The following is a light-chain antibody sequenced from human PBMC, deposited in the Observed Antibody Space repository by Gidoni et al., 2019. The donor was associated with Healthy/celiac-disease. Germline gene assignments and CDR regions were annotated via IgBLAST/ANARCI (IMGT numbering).Light chain of an antibody. CDR3: QQYDHLPYT. Sequence: DIQMTQSPSSLSASVGDRVTITCQASQDISNYLNWYQQKPGKAPKLLIYDASNLETGVPSRFSGSGSGTDFTFTISSLQPDDIATYYCQQYDHLPYTFGQGTKLEIK. CDR2: DAS. CDR1: QDISNY. V-gene: IGKV1-33*01. J-gene: IGKJ2*01.